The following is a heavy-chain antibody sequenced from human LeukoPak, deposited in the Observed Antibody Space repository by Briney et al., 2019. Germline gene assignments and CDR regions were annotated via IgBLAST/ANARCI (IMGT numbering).Heavy chain of an antibody. J-gene: IGHJ4*02. D-gene: IGHD3-3*01. CDR1: GGSFSGYY. CDR3: VNYDFDY. CDR2: INHSGST. Sequence: SETLSLTCAVYGGSFSGYYWSWIRQPPGKGLEWIGEINHSGSTNYNPSLKSRVTISVDTSKNQFSLKLSSVTAADTAVYYCVNYDFDYWGQGTLVTVSS. V-gene: IGHV4-34*01.